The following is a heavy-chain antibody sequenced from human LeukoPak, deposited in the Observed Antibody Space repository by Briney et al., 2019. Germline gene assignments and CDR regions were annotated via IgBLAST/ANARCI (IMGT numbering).Heavy chain of an antibody. V-gene: IGHV3-11*04. Sequence: PGGSLRLSCAASGFTFSDYYMSWIRQAPGKGLEWVSYISSSGSTIYYADSVKGRFTISRDNPKNSLYLQMNSLRAEDTAVYYCARGGYCSSASCYSAEYYFDYWGQGTLVTVSS. J-gene: IGHJ4*02. CDR1: GFTFSDYY. CDR2: ISSSGSTI. D-gene: IGHD2-2*01. CDR3: ARGGYCSSASCYSAEYYFDY.